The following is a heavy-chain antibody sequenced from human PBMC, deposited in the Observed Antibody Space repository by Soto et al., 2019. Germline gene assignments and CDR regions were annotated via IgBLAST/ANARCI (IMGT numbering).Heavy chain of an antibody. CDR3: ARGGGVGVAGSAAFDM. Sequence: QLHLVQSGAVVKKPGASVTVSCSASGYPVTAYYMHWVRQAPGRGLEWMGGINPATGAAKYTQTFQGRGTMTRDTSTSTVFMGLRGLTSEDTAVFYWARGGGVGVAGSAAFDMWGQGTVVTVSS. D-gene: IGHD3-3*01. CDR1: GYPVTAYY. V-gene: IGHV1-2*02. J-gene: IGHJ3*02. CDR2: INPATGAA.